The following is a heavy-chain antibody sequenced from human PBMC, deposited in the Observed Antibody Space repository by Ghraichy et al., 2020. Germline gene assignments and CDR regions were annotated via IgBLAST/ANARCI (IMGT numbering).Heavy chain of an antibody. Sequence: GGSLRLSCAASGFTVSSNYMSWVRQAPGKGLEWVSVIYSGGSTYYADSVKGRFTISRDNSKNTLYLQMNSLRAEDTAVYYCARVLGGSYANFDYWGQGTLVTVSS. J-gene: IGHJ4*02. CDR2: IYSGGST. D-gene: IGHD1-26*01. CDR1: GFTVSSNY. V-gene: IGHV3-53*01. CDR3: ARVLGGSYANFDY.